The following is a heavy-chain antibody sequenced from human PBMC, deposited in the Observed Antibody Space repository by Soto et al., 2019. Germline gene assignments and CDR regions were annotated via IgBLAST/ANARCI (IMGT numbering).Heavy chain of an antibody. CDR3: ARGLYSYGDFDY. D-gene: IGHD5-18*01. CDR2: ISSSSNYI. CDR1: GFTFSIYS. V-gene: IGHV3-21*06. Sequence: GGSLRLSCGASGFTFSIYSMNWVRQAPGKGLEWVSSISSSSNYIYYADSVKGRFTISRDNAKNSLYLQMNSLRAEDTAVYYCARGLYSYGDFDYWGQGTLVTVSS. J-gene: IGHJ4*02.